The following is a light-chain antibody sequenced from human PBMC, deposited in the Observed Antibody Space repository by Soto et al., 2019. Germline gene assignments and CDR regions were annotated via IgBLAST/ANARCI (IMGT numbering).Light chain of an antibody. CDR3: GADHGSGSNFVYV. Sequence: QAVVTQPPSASASLGASVTLTCTLSSGYSNYKVDGYQQRPGKGPRFVMRVGTGGIVGSKGDGIPDRFSVLGSGLNRYLTIKNIQEEDESDYHCGADHGSGSNFVYVLGTGTKVTVL. CDR2: VGTGGIVG. V-gene: IGLV9-49*01. CDR1: SGYSNYK. J-gene: IGLJ1*01.